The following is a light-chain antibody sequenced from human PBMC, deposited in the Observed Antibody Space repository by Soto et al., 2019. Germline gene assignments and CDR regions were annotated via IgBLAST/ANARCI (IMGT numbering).Light chain of an antibody. V-gene: IGKV1-33*01. J-gene: IGKJ4*01. CDR3: QQFSSYPLT. CDR1: QDISKY. Sequence: DIQMTQCPSSLPASVGDRVTITCQASQDISKYLNWYQQKPGKAPKLLIYDASNLETGVPSRFSGGGSGTDFTLTISRLEPEDFEVYYCQQFSSYPLTFGGGTKVDIK. CDR2: DAS.